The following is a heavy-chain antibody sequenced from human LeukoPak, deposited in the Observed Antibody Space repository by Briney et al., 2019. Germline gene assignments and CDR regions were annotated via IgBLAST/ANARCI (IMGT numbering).Heavy chain of an antibody. J-gene: IGHJ6*02. CDR2: IYYDGNT. CDR1: DGSINSYY. CDR3: ARGRSNYYGMDV. V-gene: IGHV4-59*01. Sequence: SETLSLTCSVSDGSINSYYWNWIRRPPGKGLEWIGYIYYDGNTNYSPSLKSRVTMSVDTSKNLFSLKVSSVTAADTAVYYCARGRSNYYGMDVWGQGTTVTVSS. D-gene: IGHD1-26*01.